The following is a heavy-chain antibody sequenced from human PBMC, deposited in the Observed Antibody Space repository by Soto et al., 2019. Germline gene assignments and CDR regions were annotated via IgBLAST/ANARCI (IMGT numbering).Heavy chain of an antibody. CDR3: ARDSNVVVVAATSIGYYYYGMDV. Sequence: ASVKVSCKVSGYTFTGYYMHWVRQAPGQGLEWMGWINPNSGGTNYAQKFQGRVTMTRDTSISTAYMELSRLRSDDTAVYYCARDSNVVVVAATSIGYYYYGMDVWGQGTTVTVSS. V-gene: IGHV1-2*02. CDR2: INPNSGGT. D-gene: IGHD2-15*01. CDR1: GYTFTGYY. J-gene: IGHJ6*02.